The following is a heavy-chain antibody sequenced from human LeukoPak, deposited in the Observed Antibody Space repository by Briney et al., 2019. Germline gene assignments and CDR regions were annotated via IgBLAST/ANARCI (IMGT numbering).Heavy chain of an antibody. CDR2: IIPIFGTA. J-gene: IGHJ6*02. Sequence: GASVKVSCKASGYTFTGYYMHWVRQAPGQGLEWMGGIIPIFGTANYAQKFQGRVTITADESTSTAYMELSSLRSEDTAVYYCARERDYHTDYYYYYGMDVWGQGTTVTVSS. V-gene: IGHV1-69*13. CDR3: ARERDYHTDYYYYYGMDV. CDR1: GYTFTGYY. D-gene: IGHD4-11*01.